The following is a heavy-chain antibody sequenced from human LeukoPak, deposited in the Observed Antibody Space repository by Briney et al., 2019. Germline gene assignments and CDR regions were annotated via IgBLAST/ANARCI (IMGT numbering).Heavy chain of an antibody. Sequence: ASVKVSCKAPGYTFTSYYMHWVRQAPGQGLEWMGIINPSGGSTSYAQKFQGRVTMTRDMSTSTVYMELSSLRSEDTAVYYCARSPPSSGYYRYYFDYWGQGTLVTVSS. V-gene: IGHV1-46*01. D-gene: IGHD3-22*01. CDR2: INPSGGST. CDR1: GYTFTSYY. J-gene: IGHJ4*02. CDR3: ARSPPSSGYYRYYFDY.